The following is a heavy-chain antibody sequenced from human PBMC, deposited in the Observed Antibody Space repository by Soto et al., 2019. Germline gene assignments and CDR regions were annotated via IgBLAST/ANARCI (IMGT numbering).Heavy chain of an antibody. CDR2: IIPMLGTT. D-gene: IGHD4-4*01. V-gene: IGHV1-69*01. J-gene: IGHJ6*02. CDR3: ARTAYSNHVGSDHFYTMDV. CDR1: GGSLSTYA. Sequence: QVQLVQSGAEVKKPGSSVKVSCKASGGSLSTYAISWVRQAPGQGLDWMGRIIPMLGTTNYAQKFQGRVTLTADESTSTAYIDLSSLRSEDTAVSYGARTAYSNHVGSDHFYTMDVWGQGTAVIVYS.